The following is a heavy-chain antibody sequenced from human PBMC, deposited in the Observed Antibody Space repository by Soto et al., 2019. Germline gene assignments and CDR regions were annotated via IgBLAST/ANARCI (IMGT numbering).Heavy chain of an antibody. Sequence: ASVKVSCKASGYTFTGYYMHWVRQAPGQGLEWMGWINPNSGGTNYAQKFQGWVTMTRDTSISTAYMELSRLRSDDTAVYYCARGRTIYYYYYCMDVWGQGTTVTVSS. CDR1: GYTFTGYY. CDR3: ARGRTIYYYYYCMDV. V-gene: IGHV1-2*04. J-gene: IGHJ6*02. CDR2: INPNSGGT.